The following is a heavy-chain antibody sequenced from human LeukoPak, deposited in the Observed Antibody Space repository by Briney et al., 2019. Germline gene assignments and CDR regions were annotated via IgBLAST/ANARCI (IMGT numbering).Heavy chain of an antibody. CDR3: ANLWFGEYGAFDI. D-gene: IGHD3-10*01. CDR2: IIPIFGTA. J-gene: IGHJ3*02. V-gene: IGHV1-69*13. Sequence: SVTVSCKASGGTFISYAISWVRQAPGQGLEWMGGIIPIFGTANYAQKFQGRVTITADESTSTAYMELSSLRSEDTAVYYCANLWFGEYGAFDIWGQGTMVTVSS. CDR1: GGTFISYA.